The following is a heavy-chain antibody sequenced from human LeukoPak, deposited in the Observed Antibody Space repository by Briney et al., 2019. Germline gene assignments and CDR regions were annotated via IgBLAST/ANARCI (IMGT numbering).Heavy chain of an antibody. CDR3: ARGAASGSYADFDY. D-gene: IGHD1-26*01. Sequence: SETLSLTCVVYGGSFSGYYWSWIRQPPGKGLEWIGEINHSGTTNYNPSLKSRVTISVDTSKNQFSLKLTSVTAADTAVYYCARGAASGSYADFDYWGQGTLVTVSS. V-gene: IGHV4-34*01. CDR1: GGSFSGYY. J-gene: IGHJ4*02. CDR2: INHSGTT.